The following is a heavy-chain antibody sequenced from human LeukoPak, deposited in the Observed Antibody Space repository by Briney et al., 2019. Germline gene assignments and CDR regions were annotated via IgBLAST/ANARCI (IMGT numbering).Heavy chain of an antibody. CDR3: ARVFGYYDYVWGTYRRPLNYYYYMDV. J-gene: IGHJ6*03. V-gene: IGHV3-20*04. D-gene: IGHD3-16*02. CDR1: GFKFDDYG. CDR2: ISWNGDRT. Sequence: GGSLRLSCAASGFKFDDYGIRWVRQAPGKGLEWVSGISWNGDRTGYADSVKGRFTISRDNAKNSLFLQMNSLRAEDTAFYYCARVFGYYDYVWGTYRRPLNYYYYMDVWGRGTTVTVSS.